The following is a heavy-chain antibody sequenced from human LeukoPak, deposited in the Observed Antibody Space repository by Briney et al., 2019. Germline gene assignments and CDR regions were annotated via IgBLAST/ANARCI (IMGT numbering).Heavy chain of an antibody. CDR2: IYHSGST. CDR3: ARDSMITFGGATYDY. D-gene: IGHD3-16*01. Sequence: SETLSLTCTVSGGSISSTTYYWGWIRQPPGKGLEWIGSIYHSGSTYYNPSLKSRVTISVDTSKNQFSLKLSSVTAADTAVYYCARDSMITFGGATYDYWGQGTLVTVSS. J-gene: IGHJ4*02. CDR1: GGSISSTTYY. V-gene: IGHV4-39*07.